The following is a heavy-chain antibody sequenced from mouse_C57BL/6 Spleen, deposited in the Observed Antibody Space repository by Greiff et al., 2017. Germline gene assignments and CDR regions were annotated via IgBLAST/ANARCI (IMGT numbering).Heavy chain of an antibody. J-gene: IGHJ4*01. CDR2: IHPSASDT. CDR1: GYTFTSYW. D-gene: IGHD1-1*01. V-gene: IGHV1-74*01. CDR3: AIGYYGSSNYAMDY. Sequence: QVQLQQPGAELVKPGASVKVSCKASGYTFTSYWMHWVKQRPGQGLEWLGRIHPSASDTNSNQKFKGKATLTVDKSSSTAYMQLSSLTTEDSAVYYCAIGYYGSSNYAMDYWGQGTSVTVSS.